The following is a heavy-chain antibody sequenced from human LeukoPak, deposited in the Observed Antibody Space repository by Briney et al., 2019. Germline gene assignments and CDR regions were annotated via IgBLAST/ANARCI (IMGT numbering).Heavy chain of an antibody. Sequence: SETLSLTCAVYGGSFSGYYWSWIRQPPGKGLEWIGEINHSGSTNYNPSLKSRVTISVDTSKNQFSLKLSSVTAADTAVYYCARASRFGSSFTFDYWGQGTLVTVSS. CDR1: GGSFSGYY. J-gene: IGHJ4*02. CDR2: INHSGST. CDR3: ARASRFGSSFTFDY. D-gene: IGHD6-6*01. V-gene: IGHV4-34*01.